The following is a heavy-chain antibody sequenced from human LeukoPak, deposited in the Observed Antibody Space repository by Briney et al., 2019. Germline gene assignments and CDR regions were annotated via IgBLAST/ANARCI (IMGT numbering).Heavy chain of an antibody. D-gene: IGHD4-17*01. CDR2: ISGSGGST. J-gene: IGHJ4*02. CDR1: GFTFSSYD. Sequence: GGSLRLSCAASGFTFSSYDMSWVRQAPGKGLEWVSGISGSGGSTNYADSVKGRFTISRDNSKNTLYLQMNSLRAEDTAVYYCAKLPTVTPLFDYWGQGTLVTVSS. CDR3: AKLPTVTPLFDY. V-gene: IGHV3-23*01.